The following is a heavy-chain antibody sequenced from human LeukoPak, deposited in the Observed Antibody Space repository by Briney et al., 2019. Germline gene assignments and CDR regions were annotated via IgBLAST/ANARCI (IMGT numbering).Heavy chain of an antibody. D-gene: IGHD2-2*01. Sequence: SETLSLTCSVSGGSISSSSYYWGWIRQPPGRGLEWIGNIYYSGSTYYSPSLKSRVTISVDRSRNQFSLKLSSVTAADTAVYYCARYRYCGSSSCSGKERYFDLWGRGTLVTVSS. CDR3: ARYRYCGSSSCSGKERYFDL. CDR1: GGSISSSSYY. V-gene: IGHV4-39*01. CDR2: IYYSGST. J-gene: IGHJ2*01.